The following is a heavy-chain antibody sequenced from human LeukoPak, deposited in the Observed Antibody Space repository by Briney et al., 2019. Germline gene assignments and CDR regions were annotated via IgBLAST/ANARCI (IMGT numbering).Heavy chain of an antibody. CDR2: ISPGDSEA. CDR1: GYTFTNYY. D-gene: IGHD2-2*01. J-gene: IGHJ4*02. Sequence: GESLKISCKGPGYTFTNYYIGWVRQIPGKGLEWMGIISPGDSEARYSPSFQGQVTIAADKSISTAYLRWSSLKASDSAIYYCARRYCSSTSCNPYFFDFWGQGTLVTVSS. CDR3: ARRYCSSTSCNPYFFDF. V-gene: IGHV5-51*01.